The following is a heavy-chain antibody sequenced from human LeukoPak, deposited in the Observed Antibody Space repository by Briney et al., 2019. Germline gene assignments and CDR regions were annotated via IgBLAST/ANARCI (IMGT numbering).Heavy chain of an antibody. CDR3: ARVSRLLRTLDY. CDR2: INAGNGNT. V-gene: IGHV1-3*01. J-gene: IGHJ4*02. Sequence: ASVKVSCKASGYTFTSYAMHWVRQAPRQRLEWMGWINAGNGNTKYSQKFQGRVTITRDTSASTAYMELSSLRSEDTAVYYCARVSRLLRTLDYCGQGTLVTVSS. D-gene: IGHD3-22*01. CDR1: GYTFTSYA.